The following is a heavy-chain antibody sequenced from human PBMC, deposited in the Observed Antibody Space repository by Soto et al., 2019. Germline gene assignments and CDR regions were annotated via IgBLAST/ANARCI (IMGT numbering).Heavy chain of an antibody. CDR2: IIPILGIA. CDR1: GGTFSSYT. D-gene: IGHD3-10*01. V-gene: IGHV1-69*02. CDR3: ARARVRFPEKYYYYGMDV. Sequence: QVQLVQSGAEVKKPGSSVKVSCKASGGTFSSYTISWVRQAPGQGLEWMGRIIPILGIANYAQKFQGRVTITADKSTSTAYMELSSLRSEDTAVYYCARARVRFPEKYYYYGMDVWGQGTTVTVSS. J-gene: IGHJ6*02.